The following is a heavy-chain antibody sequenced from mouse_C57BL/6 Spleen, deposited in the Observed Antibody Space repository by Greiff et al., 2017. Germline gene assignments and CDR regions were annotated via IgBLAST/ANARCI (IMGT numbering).Heavy chain of an antibody. Sequence: QVQLQQPGAELVKPGASVKLSCKASDYTFTSYWMHWVKQRPGQGLEWIGMIHPNSGSTNYNEKFKSKATLTVDKSSSTAYMQLSSLTSEDSAVYYCARSYSNYGDYWGQGTTLTVSS. CDR2: IHPNSGST. CDR1: DYTFTSYW. V-gene: IGHV1-64*01. CDR3: ARSYSNYGDY. J-gene: IGHJ2*01. D-gene: IGHD2-5*01.